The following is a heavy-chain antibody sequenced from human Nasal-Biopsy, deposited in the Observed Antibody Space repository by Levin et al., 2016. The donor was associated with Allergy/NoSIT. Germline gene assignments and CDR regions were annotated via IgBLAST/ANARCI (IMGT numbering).Heavy chain of an antibody. Sequence: GESLKISCAASGFTFSDHHMDWVRQAPGKGLEWVGRTKDKARSHRTEYAASVKGRFTISRDGSKNSLYLQMSNLRIEDSAVYYCVRVTSDKYGHDALDIWGQGTMVTVPS. J-gene: IGHJ3*02. V-gene: IGHV3-72*01. CDR1: GFTFSDHH. CDR3: VRVTSDKYGHDALDI. CDR2: TKDKARSHRT. D-gene: IGHD2-2*01.